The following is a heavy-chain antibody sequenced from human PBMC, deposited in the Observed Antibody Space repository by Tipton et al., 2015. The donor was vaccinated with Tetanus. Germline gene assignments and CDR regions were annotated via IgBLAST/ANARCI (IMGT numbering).Heavy chain of an antibody. D-gene: IGHD3-10*01. J-gene: IGHJ4*02. CDR3: ARDHYYGSGRDFDY. CDR1: GFTFSSYW. CDR2: INSDGSST. Sequence: AASGFTFSSYWMHWVRQAPGKGLVWVSRINSDGSSTSYADSVKGRFTISRDNAKNTLYLQMNSLRAEDTAVYYCARDHYYGSGRDFDYWGQGTLVTVSS. V-gene: IGHV3-74*01.